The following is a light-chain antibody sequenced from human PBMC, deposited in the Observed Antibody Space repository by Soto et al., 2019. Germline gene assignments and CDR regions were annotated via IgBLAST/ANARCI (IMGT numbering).Light chain of an antibody. CDR3: QQYDKCFSIT. J-gene: IGKJ5*01. CDR2: DAS. CDR1: QSVGRK. V-gene: IGKV3-15*01. Sequence: EIVMTQSPATLSVSPGERATLSCRASQSVGRKLVWYQQKAGQAPRPLIFDASTRATGIPARFSGSGSGTEFTITISRLEAEDFSVYYCQQYDKCFSITFGQGTRLEIK.